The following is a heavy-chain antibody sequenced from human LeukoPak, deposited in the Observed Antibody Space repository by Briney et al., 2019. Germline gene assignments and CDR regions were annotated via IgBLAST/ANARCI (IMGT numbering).Heavy chain of an antibody. CDR1: GFTFSSYG. CDR3: ASPTFWSGYPFYPH. J-gene: IGHJ4*02. V-gene: IGHV4-38-2*01. Sequence: GSLRLSCAASGFTFSSYGMSWIRQPPGKGLEWIGSIYHSGSTYYNPSLKSRVTMSVDTSKNQFSLKLSSVTAADTAVYYCASPTFWSGYPFYPHWGQGTLVTVSS. CDR2: IYHSGST. D-gene: IGHD3-3*01.